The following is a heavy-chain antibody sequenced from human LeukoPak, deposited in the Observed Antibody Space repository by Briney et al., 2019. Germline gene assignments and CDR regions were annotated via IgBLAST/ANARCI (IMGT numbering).Heavy chain of an antibody. V-gene: IGHV3-21*01. Sequence: GRSLRLSCAASLFTLSRYSMNLVRQAPGKGLEWVSSISSSSSYIYYADSVKGRFTISRDNAKNSLYLQMNSLRAEDTAVYYCARDGIVGAMRYYFDYWGQGTLVTVSS. CDR2: ISSSSSYI. CDR3: ARDGIVGAMRYYFDY. D-gene: IGHD1-26*01. J-gene: IGHJ4*02. CDR1: LFTLSRYS.